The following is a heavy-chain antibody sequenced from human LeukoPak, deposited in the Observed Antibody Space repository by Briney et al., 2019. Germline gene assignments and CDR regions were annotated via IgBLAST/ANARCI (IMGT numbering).Heavy chain of an antibody. CDR3: ARDPPRLYSSSSHFDY. Sequence: ASVKVSCKVSGYTLTELSMHWVRQAPGKGLEWMGGFDPEDGETIYAQKFQGRVTMTEDTSTDTAYMELRSLRSDDTAVYYCARDPPRLYSSSSHFDYWGQGTLVTVSS. CDR2: FDPEDGET. J-gene: IGHJ4*02. CDR1: GYTLTELS. V-gene: IGHV1-24*01. D-gene: IGHD6-6*01.